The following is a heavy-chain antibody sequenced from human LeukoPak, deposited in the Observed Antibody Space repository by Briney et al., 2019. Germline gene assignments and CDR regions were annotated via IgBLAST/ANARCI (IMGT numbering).Heavy chain of an antibody. CDR3: ARDRLTTVPPGDY. D-gene: IGHD4-17*01. CDR1: GYSISSGYY. V-gene: IGHV4-38-2*02. Sequence: SETLSLTCTVSGYSISSGYYWGWIRQPPGKGLEWIGSIYHSGSTYYNPSLKSRVTISVDTSKNQFSLKLSSVTAADTAVYYCARDRLTTVPPGDYWGQGTLVTVSS. CDR2: IYHSGST. J-gene: IGHJ4*02.